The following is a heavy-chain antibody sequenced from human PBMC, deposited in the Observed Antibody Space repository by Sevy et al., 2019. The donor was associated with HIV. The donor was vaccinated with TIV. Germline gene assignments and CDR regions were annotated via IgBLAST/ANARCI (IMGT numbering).Heavy chain of an antibody. CDR2: ISGSGGSGDKT. D-gene: IGHD3-22*01. V-gene: IGHV3-23*01. CDR1: GFTFSNYA. J-gene: IGHJ4*02. Sequence: GGSLRLSCAASGFTFSNYAMNWVRQAPGKGLEWVSGISGSGGSGDKTNYADSVKGRFTISRDVSKNSLYLQLNGLRAEDTAIYYCARKYDSSGYFDYWGQGTLVTVSS. CDR3: ARKYDSSGYFDY.